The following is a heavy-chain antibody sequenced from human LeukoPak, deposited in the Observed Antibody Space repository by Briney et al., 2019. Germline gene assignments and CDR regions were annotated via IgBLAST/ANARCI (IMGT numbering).Heavy chain of an antibody. CDR2: INHSGST. CDR3: ARDRGGSRNYYMDV. V-gene: IGHV4-39*07. D-gene: IGHD2-15*01. CDR1: GGSISSSSYY. Sequence: PSETLSLTCTVSGGSISSSSYYWSWIRQPPGKGLEWIGEINHSGSTNYNPSLKSRVTISVDTSKNQFSLKLSSVTAADTAVYYCARDRGGSRNYYMDVWGKGTTVTVSS. J-gene: IGHJ6*03.